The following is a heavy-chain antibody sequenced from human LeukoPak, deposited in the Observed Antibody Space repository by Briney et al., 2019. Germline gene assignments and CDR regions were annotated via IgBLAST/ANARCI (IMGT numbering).Heavy chain of an antibody. CDR2: IYPGESDT. CDR3: ARRWSLEPFDPFDY. J-gene: IGHJ4*02. V-gene: IGHV5-51*01. Sequence: GASLKISCKGSGYSFTSYWIGWVRQMPGKGLEWMGIIYPGESDTRYSPSFQGQGTISAGKSLSTAYLQWSSLKATATAMYYCARRWSLEPFDPFDYWGQGTLVTGSS. D-gene: IGHD2-15*01. CDR1: GYSFTSYW.